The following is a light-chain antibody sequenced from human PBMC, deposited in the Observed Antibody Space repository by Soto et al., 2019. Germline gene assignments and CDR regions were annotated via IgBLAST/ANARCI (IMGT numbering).Light chain of an antibody. Sequence: EIVLTQSPVTLSLSPGERATLSCRASQSVSSYLAWYQQKPGQAPRLLIYGASNRATDIPARFSGSGSGTDFTLTISNLEPEDFAVYYCQQHSHWPPWTFGQGTKVDIK. V-gene: IGKV3-11*01. J-gene: IGKJ1*01. CDR2: GAS. CDR1: QSVSSY. CDR3: QQHSHWPPWT.